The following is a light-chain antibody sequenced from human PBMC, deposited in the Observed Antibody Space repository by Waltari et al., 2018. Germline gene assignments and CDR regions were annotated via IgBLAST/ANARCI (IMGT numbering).Light chain of an antibody. Sequence: EVVLTQSPDTLSLSPGERATLSCRANQSVSSSSLAWYQQKPGQAPRLLISGGSTRATGIPDRFSGAGSGTDFTLTISRLEPEDFAVYYCQHYGRSPPNTFGQGSKLEIK. CDR3: QHYGRSPPNT. CDR1: QSVSSSS. J-gene: IGKJ2*01. V-gene: IGKV3-20*01. CDR2: GGS.